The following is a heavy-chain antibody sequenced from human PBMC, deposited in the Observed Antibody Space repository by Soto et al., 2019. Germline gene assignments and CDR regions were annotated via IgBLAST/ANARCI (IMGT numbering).Heavy chain of an antibody. V-gene: IGHV3-23*01. CDR1: GFTFSSYA. CDR2: ISGSGGST. Sequence: EVQLLESGGGLVQPGGSLRLSCAASGFTFSSYAMSWVRQAPGKGLEWVSAISGSGGSTYYADSVKGRFTISRDNSKNTLYLQMNSLRAEDTAVYYCAKDVGERRLSHYYYYGMDVWGQVTTVTVSS. CDR3: AKDVGERRLSHYYYYGMDV. D-gene: IGHD3-16*02. J-gene: IGHJ6*02.